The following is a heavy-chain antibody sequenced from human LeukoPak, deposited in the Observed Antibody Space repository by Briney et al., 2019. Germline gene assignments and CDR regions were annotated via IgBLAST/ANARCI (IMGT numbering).Heavy chain of an antibody. D-gene: IGHD3-10*01. CDR3: ARQREMRIGHYYGSGSYYNVNWFDP. CDR1: GXXFTXYG. CDR2: IXXNTGNP. V-gene: IGHV7-4-1*02. Sequence: ASGXXFTXYGXXWVXQXPXQGXEWXXXIXXNTGNPTYAQGFTGRFVFSLDTSVSTAYLQISSLKAEDTAVYYCARQREMRIGHYYGSGSYYNVNWFDPWGQGTLVTVSS. J-gene: IGHJ5*02.